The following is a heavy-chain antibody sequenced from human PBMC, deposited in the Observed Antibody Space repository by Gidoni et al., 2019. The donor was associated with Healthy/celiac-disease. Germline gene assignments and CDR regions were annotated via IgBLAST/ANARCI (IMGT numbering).Heavy chain of an antibody. CDR1: GFNSSSYL. D-gene: IGHD5-18*01. V-gene: IGHV3-7*01. J-gene: IGHJ4*02. CDR3: ARVGDTAMDAFDY. Sequence: EVQLVESGGGVVQPGGSRRLSCAASGFNSSSYLMSWVRQAPGKGLEWVANIKQDGSEKYYVNSVKGRFTISRDNAKNSLYLQMNSLRAEDTAVYYCARVGDTAMDAFDYWGQGTLVTVSS. CDR2: IKQDGSEK.